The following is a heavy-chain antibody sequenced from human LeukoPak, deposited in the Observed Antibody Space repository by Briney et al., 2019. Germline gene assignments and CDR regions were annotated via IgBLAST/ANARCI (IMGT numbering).Heavy chain of an antibody. J-gene: IGHJ3*02. V-gene: IGHV3-23*01. CDR1: GFTFSDYA. CDR2: IRGGGHGP. Sequence: GSLRLSCTASGFTFSDYAMMWVRQSPRKGPEWVAAIRGGGHGPFYADSVRGRFTISRDNSKYTLFLQMDSLRAEDTAVYYCARDPNGDYVGAFDMWGPGTMVTVSS. CDR3: ARDPNGDYVGAFDM. D-gene: IGHD4-17*01.